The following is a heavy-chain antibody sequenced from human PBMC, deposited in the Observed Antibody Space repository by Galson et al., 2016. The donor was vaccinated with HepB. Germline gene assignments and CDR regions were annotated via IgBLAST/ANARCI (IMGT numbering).Heavy chain of an antibody. CDR2: IYPGDSDT. Sequence: QSGAEVKQPGESLKISCKTSGYNFNIYWIAWVRQMPGTGPEWMGIIYPGDSDTRYSPSLQGQVTISAAKSISTAYLQWSSLKAPDTAMFYWARVFWPPHRDRYYYGMDVWGQGTTVTVSS. CDR1: GYNFNIYW. D-gene: IGHD3-3*01. J-gene: IGHJ6*02. V-gene: IGHV5-51*01. CDR3: ARVFWPPHRDRYYYGMDV.